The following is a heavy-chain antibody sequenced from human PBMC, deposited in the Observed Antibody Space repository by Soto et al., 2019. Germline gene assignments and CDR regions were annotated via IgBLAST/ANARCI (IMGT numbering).Heavy chain of an antibody. J-gene: IGHJ4*02. CDR3: AKPYDFWSGYYISHFDY. D-gene: IGHD3-3*01. CDR2: ISGSGGST. V-gene: IGHV3-23*01. Sequence: GGSLRLSCAASGFTFSSYAMSWVRQAPGKGLEWVSAISGSGGSTYYADSVKGRFTISRDNSKNTLYLQMNSLRAEDTAVYYCAKPYDFWSGYYISHFDYWGQGTLVTVSS. CDR1: GFTFSSYA.